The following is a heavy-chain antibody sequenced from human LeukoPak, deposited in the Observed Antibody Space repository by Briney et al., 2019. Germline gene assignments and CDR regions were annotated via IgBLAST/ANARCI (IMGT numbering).Heavy chain of an antibody. CDR2: IYTSGST. CDR1: GGSISSGSYY. D-gene: IGHD2-15*01. Sequence: KSSETLSLTCTVSGGSISSGSYYWSWIRQPAGKGLEWIGRIYTSGSTNYDPSLKSRVTISVDTSKNQFSLKLSSVTAADTAVYYCARSCGGGSCYYSPVGLWGQGTLVTVSS. V-gene: IGHV4-61*02. CDR3: ARSCGGGSCYYSPVGL. J-gene: IGHJ5*02.